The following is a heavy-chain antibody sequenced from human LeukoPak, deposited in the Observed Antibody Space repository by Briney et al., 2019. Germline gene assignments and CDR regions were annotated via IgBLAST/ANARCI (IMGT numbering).Heavy chain of an antibody. CDR2: INANSGKT. V-gene: IGHV1-18*01. J-gene: IGHJ4*02. Sequence: ASVNVSCKASGYSFNTFGIAWVRQAPGQGLEWMGWINANSGKTHYAQKFHDRVTMTTDSSTNTAYMELRGLKSDDTAMYYCSRDSTFAAVLDFNFWGQGTLVTVSS. CDR3: SRDSTFAAVLDFNF. D-gene: IGHD2/OR15-2a*01. CDR1: GYSFNTFG.